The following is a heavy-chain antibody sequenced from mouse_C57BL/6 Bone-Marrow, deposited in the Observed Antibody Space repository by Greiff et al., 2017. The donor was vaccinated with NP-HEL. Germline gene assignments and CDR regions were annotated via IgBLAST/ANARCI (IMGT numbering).Heavy chain of an antibody. J-gene: IGHJ2*01. D-gene: IGHD1-1*01. CDR2: IDPANGNT. Sequence: EVQLQESVAELVRPGASVKLSCTASGFNIKNTYMHWVKQRPEQGLEWIGRIDPANGNTKYAPKFQGKATITADTSSNTAYLQLSSLTSEDTAIYYCAPTAYGSSFYFDYWGQGTTLTVSS. V-gene: IGHV14-3*01. CDR3: APTAYGSSFYFDY. CDR1: GFNIKNTY.